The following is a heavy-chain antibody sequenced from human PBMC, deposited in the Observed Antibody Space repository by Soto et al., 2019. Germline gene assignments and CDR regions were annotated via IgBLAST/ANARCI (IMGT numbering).Heavy chain of an antibody. J-gene: IGHJ6*02. CDR3: ARPGYQLLLRLGMDV. CDR1: GGTFSSYA. CDR2: IIPIFGTA. Sequence: QVQLVQSGAEVKKPGSSVKVSCKASGGTFSSYAISWVRQAPGQGLEWMGGIIPIFGTANYAQKFQGRVTITADESTNTAYMELRSLRSEDTAVYYCARPGYQLLLRLGMDVWGQGTTVTVSS. D-gene: IGHD2-2*01. V-gene: IGHV1-69*01.